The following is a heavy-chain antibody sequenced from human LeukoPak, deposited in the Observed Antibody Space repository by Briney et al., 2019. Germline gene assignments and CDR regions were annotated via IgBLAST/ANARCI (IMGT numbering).Heavy chain of an antibody. J-gene: IGHJ4*02. CDR3: AKDKPAAILDY. Sequence: GGSLRLSCAASGFTFSSYGMHWVRQAPGKGLEWVAVISYDGSNKYYADSVKGRFTISRDNSKNTLYLQMNSLRAEDTAVYYCAKDKPAAILDYWGQGPLVTVSS. CDR2: ISYDGSNK. V-gene: IGHV3-30*18. D-gene: IGHD2-2*01. CDR1: GFTFSSYG.